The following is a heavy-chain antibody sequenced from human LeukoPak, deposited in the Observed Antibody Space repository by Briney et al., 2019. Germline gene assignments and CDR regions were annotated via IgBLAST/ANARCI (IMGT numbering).Heavy chain of an antibody. V-gene: IGHV4-39*01. Sequence: SETLSLTCTVSGGSISSSSYYWGWIRQPPGKGLEWIGSIYYSGSTYYNPSLKSRVTISVDTSKNQFSLKLSSVTAADTAVYYCARQVRAYDFWSGDASYFDYWGQGTLVTVSS. CDR3: ARQVRAYDFWSGDASYFDY. J-gene: IGHJ4*02. CDR2: IYYSGST. CDR1: GGSISSSSYY. D-gene: IGHD3-3*01.